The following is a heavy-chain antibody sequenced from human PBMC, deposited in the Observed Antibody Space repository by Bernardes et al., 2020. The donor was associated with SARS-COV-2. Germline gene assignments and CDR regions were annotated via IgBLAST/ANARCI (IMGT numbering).Heavy chain of an antibody. CDR3: AGVAGLYYYYGMDV. CDR1: GFTFSSYW. J-gene: IGHJ6*01. D-gene: IGHD3-10*01. V-gene: IGHV3-7*01. Sequence: VWSLSLSCAASGFTFSSYWMSWVRQAPGKGLEWVANIKQYGSEKYYVDSVKGRFTISRDNAKNSLYLQMNSLRAEDTAVYYCAGVAGLYYYYGMDVWGQGTTVTVSS. CDR2: IKQYGSEK.